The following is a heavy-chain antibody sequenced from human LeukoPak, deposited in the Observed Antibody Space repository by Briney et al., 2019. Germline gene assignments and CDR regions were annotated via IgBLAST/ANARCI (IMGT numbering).Heavy chain of an antibody. D-gene: IGHD1-26*01. V-gene: IGHV3-30-3*01. CDR1: GFTFSNAW. CDR2: ISYDGSNK. J-gene: IGHJ4*02. CDR3: ARDCASGSYYEYYFDY. Sequence: GGSLRLSCAASGFTFSNAWMSWVRQAPGKGLEWVAVISYDGSNKYYADSVKGRFTISRDNSKNTLYLQMNSLRAEDTAVYYCARDCASGSYYEYYFDYWGQGTLVTVSS.